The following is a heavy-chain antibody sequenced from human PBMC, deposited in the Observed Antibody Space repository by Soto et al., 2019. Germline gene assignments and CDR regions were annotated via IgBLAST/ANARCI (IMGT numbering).Heavy chain of an antibody. Sequence: PGGSLILSCAPSGFTFSNYAMHWVRQAPGKGLEWVAIISFDGSNKFYTDSVKGRFTISRDNSKNTLYLEMSSLRAEDTAVYFCAKDLSYCSGGSCYQHDGSDNWGQGTLVTVSS. J-gene: IGHJ4*02. CDR2: ISFDGSNK. V-gene: IGHV3-30*18. CDR1: GFTFSNYA. D-gene: IGHD2-15*01. CDR3: AKDLSYCSGGSCYQHDGSDN.